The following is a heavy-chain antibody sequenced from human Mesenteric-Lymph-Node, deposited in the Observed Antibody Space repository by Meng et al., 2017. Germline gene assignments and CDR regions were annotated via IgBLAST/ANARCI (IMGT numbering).Heavy chain of an antibody. D-gene: IGHD1-26*01. CDR3: ARSLRIGGYWSNSYYGMDV. V-gene: IGHV3-7*01. J-gene: IGHJ6*02. CDR2: IKTDGSEK. Sequence: GGSLRLSCAASGFSFRSYWMTWVRQAPGKGLEWVANIKTDGSEKYYVDSVKGRFTVSRDNAKNSLSLQMNSLGAEDTAVYFCARSLRIGGYWSNSYYGMDVWGLGTTVTVSS. CDR1: GFSFRSYW.